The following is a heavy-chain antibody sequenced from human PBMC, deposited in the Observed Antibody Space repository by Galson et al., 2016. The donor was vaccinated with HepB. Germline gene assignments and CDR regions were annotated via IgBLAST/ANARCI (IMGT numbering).Heavy chain of an antibody. CDR1: GFTFSSFG. V-gene: IGHV3-30*18. Sequence: SLRLSCAASGFTFSSFGMHWVRQAPGKGLEWVAVISFDGSNKAYVDSVKGRFTVSRDNSKKTLYLQMKSLRGEDTAVYYCAKGVYWRYYYYGMDVWGQGTTVTVSS. J-gene: IGHJ6*02. D-gene: IGHD2-8*02. CDR3: AKGVYWRYYYYGMDV. CDR2: ISFDGSNK.